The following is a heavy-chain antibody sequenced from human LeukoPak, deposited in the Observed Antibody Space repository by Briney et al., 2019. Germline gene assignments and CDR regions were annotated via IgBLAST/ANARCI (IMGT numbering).Heavy chain of an antibody. CDR1: GFTFSSYG. D-gene: IGHD3-22*01. Sequence: PGRSLRLSCAASGFTFSSYGMHWVRQAPGKGLEWVAVIWNDGSNKYYADSVKGRFTISRDNSKNTLYLQMNSLRAEDTAVYYCARIHSLYYYDSSGYGAFDIWGQGTMVTV. V-gene: IGHV3-33*01. CDR2: IWNDGSNK. CDR3: ARIHSLYYYDSSGYGAFDI. J-gene: IGHJ3*02.